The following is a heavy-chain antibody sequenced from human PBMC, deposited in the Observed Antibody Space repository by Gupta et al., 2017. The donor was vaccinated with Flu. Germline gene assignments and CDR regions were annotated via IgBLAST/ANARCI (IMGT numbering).Heavy chain of an antibody. CDR1: GYMFTGYS. CDR2: INPDNGVT. V-gene: IGHV1-2*02. CDR3: ARDLYFFDSSGYSRFPNN. J-gene: IGHJ1*01. Sequence: QVQLVQSGAEVRKPGASVKVSCKASGYMFTGYSVHWLRQVPGQGLEWRGWINPDNGVTNFAQSFQGRVTMTRDTSVTTVYLEVNRLTSNDTAVYYCARDLYFFDSSGYSRFPNNWGQGTLVIVSS. D-gene: IGHD3-22*01.